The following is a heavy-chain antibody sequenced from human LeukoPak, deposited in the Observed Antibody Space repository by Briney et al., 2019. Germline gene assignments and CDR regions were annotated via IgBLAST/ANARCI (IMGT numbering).Heavy chain of an antibody. Sequence: PGGSLRLSCAASGLTFSSYEMNWVRQAPGKGLEWVSYSSSSGSTIYYADSVKGRFTISRDNAKNSLYLQMNSLRAADTAVYYCARLSYCSGGSCLPFFDYWGQGTLVTVSS. V-gene: IGHV3-48*03. CDR3: ARLSYCSGGSCLPFFDY. CDR2: SSSSGSTI. J-gene: IGHJ4*02. D-gene: IGHD2-15*01. CDR1: GLTFSSYE.